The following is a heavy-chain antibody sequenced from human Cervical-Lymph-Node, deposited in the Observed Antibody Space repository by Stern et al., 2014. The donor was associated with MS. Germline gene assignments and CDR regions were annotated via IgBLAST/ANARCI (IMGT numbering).Heavy chain of an antibody. Sequence: QVQLVQSGSELKKPGASVKVSCKASGYTFTSYAMNWVRQAPGQGLEWMGWIKTNTGYTTYDQGFTGRFVFFLDPSVQPAYSPVSSLKAEDTAVYYWAKTIYRNYPPLDYWGQGTLVTVSS. CDR1: GYTFTSYA. V-gene: IGHV7-4-1*02. CDR2: IKTNTGYT. D-gene: IGHD4-11*01. CDR3: AKTIYRNYPPLDY. J-gene: IGHJ4*02.